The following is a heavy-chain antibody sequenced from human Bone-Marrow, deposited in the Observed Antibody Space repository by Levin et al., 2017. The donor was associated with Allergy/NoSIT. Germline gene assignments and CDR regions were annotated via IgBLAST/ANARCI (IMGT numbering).Heavy chain of an antibody. CDR1: GFSISSFA. CDR3: AKDHPSSGWPTFES. V-gene: IGHV3-23*05. J-gene: IGHJ4*02. CDR2: FSNINKA. Sequence: GASVKVSCSSSGFSISSFAMSWVRQAPGKGLEWVSSFSNINKAYYADSVVGRFTISRDSSRNILYLQMNNLRGEDTAMYYCAKDHPSSGWPTFESWGQGTLVTVSS. D-gene: IGHD6-19*01.